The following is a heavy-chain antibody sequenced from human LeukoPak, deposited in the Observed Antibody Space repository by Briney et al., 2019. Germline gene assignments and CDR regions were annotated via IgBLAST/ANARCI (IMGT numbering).Heavy chain of an antibody. CDR1: GYSISCGYY. V-gene: IGHV4-38-2*01. Sequence: SETLSLTCAVSGYSISCGYYWGWIRQPPRKGLEWIGSIYHSGSTYYNPSLKSRVTISVDTSKNQFSLKLSSVTAADTAVYYCARYAWGTAADPYWGQGTLVTVSS. D-gene: IGHD3-16*01. J-gene: IGHJ4*02. CDR3: ARYAWGTAADPY. CDR2: IYHSGST.